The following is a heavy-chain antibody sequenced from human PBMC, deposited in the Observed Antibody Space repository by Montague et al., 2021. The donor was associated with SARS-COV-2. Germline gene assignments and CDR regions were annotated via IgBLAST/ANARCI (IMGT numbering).Heavy chain of an antibody. CDR3: ARMFYDYVWETSRYRGNYFDS. Sequence: SETLSLTCSVSGDSMSTNYWGWIGRPPGWTLVWFGHSMQCGATIKNPPLKSRATIFIDVSKTQFSLRLSSVTATDTAVYYCARMFYDYVWETSRYRGNYFDSWGQGTLVTVSS. J-gene: IGHJ4*02. CDR1: GDSMSTNY. CDR2: SMQCGAT. V-gene: IGHV4-59*01. D-gene: IGHD3-16*02.